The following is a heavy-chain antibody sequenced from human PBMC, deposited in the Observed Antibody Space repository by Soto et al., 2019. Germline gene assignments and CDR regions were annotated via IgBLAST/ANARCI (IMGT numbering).Heavy chain of an antibody. Sequence: EVQLLESGGGLVQPGGSLRLSCAASGFTFISYAMSWVRQAPGKGLEWVSAISGSGGSTYYADAVKGRFTISIDNSKHTLSLQMNSLRAEYTAVYYCEKGGFCGCDCYSYFDYWGQGNLVTVSS. CDR3: EKGGFCGCDCYSYFDY. V-gene: IGHV3-23*01. D-gene: IGHD2-21*02. CDR2: ISGSGGST. J-gene: IGHJ4*02. CDR1: GFTFISYA.